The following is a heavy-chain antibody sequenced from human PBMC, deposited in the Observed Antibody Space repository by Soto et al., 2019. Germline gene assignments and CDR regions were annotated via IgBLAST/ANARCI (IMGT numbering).Heavy chain of an antibody. CDR3: ARGRLRYSWSYRPHYYYGMDV. V-gene: IGHV6-1*01. CDR2: TYYRSKWYN. Sequence: SQTLSLTCAISGDSVSSNSAAWNWIRQSPSRGLEWLGRTYYRSKWYNDYAVSVKSRITINPDTSKNQFSLQLNSVTPEDTAVYYCARGRLRYSWSYRPHYYYGMDVWGPGTTVTVSS. CDR1: GDSVSSNSAA. D-gene: IGHD1-26*01. J-gene: IGHJ6*02.